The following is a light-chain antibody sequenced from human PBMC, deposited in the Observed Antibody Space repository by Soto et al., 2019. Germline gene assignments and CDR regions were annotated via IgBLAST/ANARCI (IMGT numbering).Light chain of an antibody. J-gene: IGKJ4*01. Sequence: EIVLTQSPATLSLSPGERATLSCRASQSVSNYLAWYQQKPGQAPRLLIYDASNRASGIPARFSGSGSGTDFTLTISSLDTEDFAVYYCQQRSNWPPVTFGGGTKVEIK. CDR3: QQRSNWPPVT. CDR2: DAS. CDR1: QSVSNY. V-gene: IGKV3-11*01.